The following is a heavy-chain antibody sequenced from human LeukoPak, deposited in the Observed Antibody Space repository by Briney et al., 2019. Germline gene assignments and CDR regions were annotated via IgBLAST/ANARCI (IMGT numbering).Heavy chain of an antibody. D-gene: IGHD3-16*01. CDR1: GGTFSSYA. Sequence: GASVKVSCKASGGTFSSYAISWVRQAPGQGLEWMGWINPNSGGTNYAQKFQGWVTMTRDTSISTAYMELSRLRSDDTAVYYCAVGDQLYFDYWGQGTLVTVSS. CDR2: INPNSGGT. V-gene: IGHV1-2*04. J-gene: IGHJ4*02. CDR3: AVGDQLYFDY.